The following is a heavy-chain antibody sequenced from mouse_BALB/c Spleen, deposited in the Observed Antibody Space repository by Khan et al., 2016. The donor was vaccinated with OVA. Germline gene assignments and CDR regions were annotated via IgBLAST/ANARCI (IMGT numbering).Heavy chain of an antibody. J-gene: IGHJ3*01. CDR2: IDPYNGGT. Sequence: VQLQQSGPELVRPGASVKVSCKASGYAFTTFNIYWVKQSHGKSLEWIGYIDPYNGGTNYNQNFKDKATLTVDKSSSAAYMHLDSLTSEDSAVYFWASSSDGYYPLADWGQGTLVTVSA. V-gene: IGHV1S135*01. CDR3: ASSSDGYYPLAD. D-gene: IGHD2-3*01. CDR1: GYAFTTFN.